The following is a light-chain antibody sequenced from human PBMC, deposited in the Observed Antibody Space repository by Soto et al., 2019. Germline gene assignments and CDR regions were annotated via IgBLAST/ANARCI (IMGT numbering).Light chain of an antibody. V-gene: IGKV3D-20*02. CDR3: QQRSNWPPIT. CDR2: GAS. CDR1: QSVSSSY. J-gene: IGKJ5*01. Sequence: EIVLTQSPGTLSLSPGERATLAFRASQSVSSSYLAWYQQTPGQAPRLLIYGASSRATGIPARFSGGGSGTDFTLTIDNLEPEDFAIYYCQQRSNWPPITFGQGTRLEIK.